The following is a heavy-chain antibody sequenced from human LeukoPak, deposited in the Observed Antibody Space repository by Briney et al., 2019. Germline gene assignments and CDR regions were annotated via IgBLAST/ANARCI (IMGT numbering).Heavy chain of an antibody. J-gene: IGHJ4*02. CDR3: AKVDLGLDY. CDR1: GFSFRSYA. V-gene: IGHV3-23*01. CDR2: ISGSGGST. D-gene: IGHD3-10*01. Sequence: GGSLRLSCAASGFSFRSYAMSWVRQAPGKGLEWVSGISGSGGSTYYADSVKGRFTISRDNSKNTLYLQMNSLRAEDTAVYYCAKVDLGLDYWGQGNLVTVSS.